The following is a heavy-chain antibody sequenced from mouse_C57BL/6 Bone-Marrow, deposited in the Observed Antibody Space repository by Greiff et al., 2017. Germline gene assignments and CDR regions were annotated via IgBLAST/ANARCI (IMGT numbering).Heavy chain of an antibody. CDR2: FYPGSGSI. CDR3: ARHEEEVYYYGSSLYFDV. V-gene: IGHV1-62-2*01. Sequence: VQRVESGAELVKPGASVKLSCKASGYTFTEYPIHWVKQRSGQGLEWIGWFYPGSGSIKYNEKFKDKATLTADKSSSTVYMELSRLTSEDSAVYFCARHEEEVYYYGSSLYFDVWGTGTTVTVAS. J-gene: IGHJ1*03. D-gene: IGHD1-1*01. CDR1: GYTFTEYP.